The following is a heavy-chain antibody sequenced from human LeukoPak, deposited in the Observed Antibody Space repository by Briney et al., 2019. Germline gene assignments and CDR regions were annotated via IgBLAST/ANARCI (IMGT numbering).Heavy chain of an antibody. CDR2: ISSSSSTI. CDR3: ARDRVLYYFDY. Sequence: GGSLRLSCAASGFTFSSYSMNWVRQAPGKGLEWVSYISSSSSTIYYADSVKGRFTISRDNAKNSLYLQMNSLRAEDTAVYYCARDRVLYYFDYWGQGTLVTVSS. V-gene: IGHV3-48*01. CDR1: GFTFSSYS. J-gene: IGHJ4*02.